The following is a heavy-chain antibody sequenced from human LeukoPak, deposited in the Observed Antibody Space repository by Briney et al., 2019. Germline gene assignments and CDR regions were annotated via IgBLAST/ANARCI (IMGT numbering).Heavy chain of an antibody. D-gene: IGHD6-6*01. CDR1: VGSFSGYY. J-gene: IGHJ6*03. CDR3: ARVYSSSSKTHYYYYMDV. V-gene: IGHV4-34*01. Sequence: PSETLSLTCAVYVGSFSGYYWSWIRQPPGKGLEWIGEINHSGSTNYNPSLKSRVTISVDTSKNQFSLKLSSVTAADTAVYYCARVYSSSSKTHYYYYMDVWGKGTTVTVSS. CDR2: INHSGST.